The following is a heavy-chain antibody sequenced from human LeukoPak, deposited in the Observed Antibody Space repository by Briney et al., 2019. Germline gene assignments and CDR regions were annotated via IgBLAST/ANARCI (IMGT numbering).Heavy chain of an antibody. Sequence: SETLSLTCTVSGGSISSSSYYWGWIRQPPGKGLEWIWSIYYSGSTYYNPSLKSRVTISVDTSKNQFSLKLSSVTAADTAVYYCARDHWGVDYYGSGSHYSWFDPWGQGTLVTVSS. CDR3: ARDHWGVDYYGSGSHYSWFDP. CDR2: IYYSGST. J-gene: IGHJ5*02. CDR1: GGSISSSSYY. D-gene: IGHD3-10*01. V-gene: IGHV4-39*07.